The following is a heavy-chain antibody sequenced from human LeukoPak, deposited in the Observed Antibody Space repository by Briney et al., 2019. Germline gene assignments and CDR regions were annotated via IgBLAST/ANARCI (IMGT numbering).Heavy chain of an antibody. CDR3: ARHEKVSSGWYIVY. J-gene: IGHJ4*02. V-gene: IGHV4-39*01. CDR2: IYYGGST. CDR1: GGSISSSSYY. Sequence: PSETLSLTCTVSGGSISSSSYYWGWIRQPPGKGLEWIGSIYYGGSTYYNPSLKSRVTISVDTSKNQFSLKLSSVTVADTTVYYCARHEKVSSGWYIVYWGQGTLVTVSS. D-gene: IGHD6-19*01.